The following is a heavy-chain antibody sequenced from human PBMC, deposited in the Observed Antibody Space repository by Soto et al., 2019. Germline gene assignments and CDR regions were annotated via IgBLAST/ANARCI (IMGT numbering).Heavy chain of an antibody. CDR1: GGSISSYY. CDR2: IYTSGST. Sequence: SETLSLTCTVSGGSISSYYWSWIRQPAGKGLEWIGRIYTSGSTNYNPSLKSRVTISVDTSKNQFSLKLSSVTAADTAVYYCARTDTYDGYYYYGMDVWGQGTTVTVSS. D-gene: IGHD3-3*01. J-gene: IGHJ6*02. V-gene: IGHV4-4*07. CDR3: ARTDTYDGYYYYGMDV.